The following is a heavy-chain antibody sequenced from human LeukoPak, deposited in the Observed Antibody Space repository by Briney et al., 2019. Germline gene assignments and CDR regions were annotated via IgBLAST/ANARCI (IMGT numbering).Heavy chain of an antibody. Sequence: GGSLRLSCAASGFTFSTYAMTWVRQAPGKGLEWVSAVRGSGTDTYYADSVKGRFTISRDNSKNTLYLQMNSLRAEDTAIYYCAKTSRRDSAYDSPFDYWGQGTLVTASS. V-gene: IGHV3-23*01. J-gene: IGHJ4*02. D-gene: IGHD5-12*01. CDR1: GFTFSTYA. CDR3: AKTSRRDSAYDSPFDY. CDR2: VRGSGTDT.